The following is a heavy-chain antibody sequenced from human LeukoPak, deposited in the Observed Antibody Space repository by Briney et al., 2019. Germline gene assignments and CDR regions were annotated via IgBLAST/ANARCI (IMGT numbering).Heavy chain of an antibody. CDR2: INPNSGGS. CDR3: ARGRGGYLGSGSFDN. J-gene: IGHJ4*02. Sequence: ASVKVSCTASGYTFTEYYLHWVRQAPGQGLEWMGWINPNSGGSNFAQKFQGRITMTRDTSISTAHMELSSLTSDDTAVYYCARGRGGYLGSGSFDNWGQGTLVTVSS. CDR1: GYTFTEYY. D-gene: IGHD3-10*01. V-gene: IGHV1-2*02.